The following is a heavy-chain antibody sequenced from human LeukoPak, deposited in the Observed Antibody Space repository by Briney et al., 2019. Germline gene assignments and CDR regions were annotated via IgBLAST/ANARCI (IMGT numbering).Heavy chain of an antibody. CDR1: GGTFSSYA. Sequence: ASVKVSCKASGGTFSSYAISWVRQAPGQGLEWMGWISAYNGNTNYAQKLQGRVTMTTDTSTSTAYMELRSLRSDDTAVYSGARGGAFVVVPAAIGNWFDPWGQGTLVTVSS. CDR3: ARGGAFVVVPAAIGNWFDP. V-gene: IGHV1-18*01. CDR2: ISAYNGNT. J-gene: IGHJ5*02. D-gene: IGHD2-2*02.